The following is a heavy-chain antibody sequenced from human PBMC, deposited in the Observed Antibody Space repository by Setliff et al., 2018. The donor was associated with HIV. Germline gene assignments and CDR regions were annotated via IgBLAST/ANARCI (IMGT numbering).Heavy chain of an antibody. Sequence: LSLTCTVSGGSISSSSYYWGWIRQPPGKGLGWIGYIYYSGSTNYNPSLKSRVTISVDTSKNQVSLKLSSVTAADTAVYYCARAQPYYYYMDVWGKGTTVTVSS. D-gene: IGHD6-13*01. CDR1: GGSISSSSYY. V-gene: IGHV4-61*05. CDR2: IYYSGST. J-gene: IGHJ6*03. CDR3: ARAQPYYYYMDV.